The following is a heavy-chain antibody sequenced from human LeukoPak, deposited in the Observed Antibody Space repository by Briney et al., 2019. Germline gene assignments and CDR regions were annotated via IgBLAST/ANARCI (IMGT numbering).Heavy chain of an antibody. CDR1: GFTFDDHA. CDR2: ISWNSGSI. Sequence: GRSLRLSCTASGFTFDDHAMHWVRQAPGKGLEWVSGISWNSGSIGYADSVKGRFTISRDNAKNTLYLQMNSLRAADTAVYYCAKPASAGATNYYFDSWGQGTLVTVSS. V-gene: IGHV3-9*01. CDR3: AKPASAGATNYYFDS. D-gene: IGHD1-26*01. J-gene: IGHJ4*02.